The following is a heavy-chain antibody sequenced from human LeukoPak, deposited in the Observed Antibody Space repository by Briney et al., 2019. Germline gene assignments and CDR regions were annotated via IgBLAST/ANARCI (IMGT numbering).Heavy chain of an antibody. CDR3: ARGRSAFDSGGYDRSKRGRWTFDI. V-gene: IGHV4-34*01. J-gene: IGHJ3*02. CDR1: GGSFSGYY. Sequence: PSETLSLTCAVYGGSFSGYYWSWVRQPPGKGLEWIGEINHSGSTNYNPSLKSRVTISVDTSKNQFSLKLSSVTAADTAVYYCARGRSAFDSGGYDRSKRGRWTFDIWGQGTMVTVSS. D-gene: IGHD5-12*01. CDR2: INHSGST.